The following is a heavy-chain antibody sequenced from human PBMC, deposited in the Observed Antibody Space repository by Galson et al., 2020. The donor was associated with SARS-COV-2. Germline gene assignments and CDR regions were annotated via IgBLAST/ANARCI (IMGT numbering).Heavy chain of an antibody. V-gene: IGHV4-59*01. D-gene: IGHD5-12*01. J-gene: IGHJ4*02. CDR1: GGSIRSYY. Sequence: ETSETLSLTCTVSGGSIRSYYWSWSRQPPGTGLEWLGYIYYSGSTNYNPTLKSRVTISLDTSKNQFSLKLSSVTAADTALYYCARASGYTDYQTRYFDYWGQGTLVTVSS. CDR3: ARASGYTDYQTRYFDY. CDR2: IYYSGST.